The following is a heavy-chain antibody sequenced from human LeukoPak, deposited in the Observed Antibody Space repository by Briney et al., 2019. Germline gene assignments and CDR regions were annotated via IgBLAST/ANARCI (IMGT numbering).Heavy chain of an antibody. CDR1: GFTFDDYA. Sequence: GGSLRLSCAASGFTFDDYAMHWVRQAPGKGLEWVSGISWNSGSIGYADSVKGRFTISRDNAKNSLYLQMNSLRAEDTALYYCAKDTSPYIAAAGYDDYWGQGTLVTVSS. CDR2: ISWNSGSI. J-gene: IGHJ4*02. CDR3: AKDTSPYIAAAGYDDY. V-gene: IGHV3-9*01. D-gene: IGHD6-13*01.